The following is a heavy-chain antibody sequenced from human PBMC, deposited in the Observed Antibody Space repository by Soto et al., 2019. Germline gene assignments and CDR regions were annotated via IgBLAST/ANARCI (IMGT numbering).Heavy chain of an antibody. V-gene: IGHV3-7*01. CDR3: ARDIPDYDFWSQGYAFDI. CDR1: GFTFSSYW. D-gene: IGHD3-3*01. J-gene: IGHJ3*02. CDR2: IKQDGSVK. Sequence: EVQLVESGGGLVQPGGSLRLSCAASGFTFSSYWMSWVRQAPGKGLEWVANIKQDGSVKYYVDSVKGRFTISRDNAKNSLYLQMNSLRAEDTAVYYCARDIPDYDFWSQGYAFDIWGQGTMVTVSS.